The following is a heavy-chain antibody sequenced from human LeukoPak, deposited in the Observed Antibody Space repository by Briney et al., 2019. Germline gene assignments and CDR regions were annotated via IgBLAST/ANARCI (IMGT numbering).Heavy chain of an antibody. CDR2: IYYSGST. D-gene: IGHD3-10*01. CDR3: ARTMYYYGSGSYGYYFDY. Sequence: SETLSLTCTVSGGSISSSSYYWGWIRQPPGKGLEWIGSIYYSGSTYYNPSLKSRVTISVDTSKNQFSLKLSSVTAADTAVYYCARTMYYYGSGSYGYYFDYWGQGTLVTVSS. CDR1: GGSISSSSYY. V-gene: IGHV4-39*01. J-gene: IGHJ4*02.